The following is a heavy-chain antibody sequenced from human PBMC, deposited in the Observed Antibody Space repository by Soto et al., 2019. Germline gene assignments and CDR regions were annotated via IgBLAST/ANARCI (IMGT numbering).Heavy chain of an antibody. D-gene: IGHD3-10*01. V-gene: IGHV4-30-4*01. CDR2: IYYSATI. CDR3: ARGFRGVYFDF. CDR1: GCSITRGEYY. J-gene: IGHJ4*02. Sequence: SETLSLTYTVSGCSITRGEYYWRWIRQPSGKGLEWIWYIYYSATIYYNPSLKSRLTISIDTSKNQFSLKLSSVTAADTAVYFCARGFRGVYFDFWGQG.